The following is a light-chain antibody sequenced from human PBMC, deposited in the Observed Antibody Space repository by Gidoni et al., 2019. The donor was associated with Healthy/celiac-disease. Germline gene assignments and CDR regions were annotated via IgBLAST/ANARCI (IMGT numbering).Light chain of an antibody. J-gene: IGKJ1*01. CDR2: DAS. V-gene: IGKV3-11*01. CDR3: QQRSNWPPWT. CDR1: QSVSSY. Sequence: IVLTQSPATLSLSPGERATLSCRASQSVSSYLAWYQQKPGQAPRLLIYDASNRATGIPARLSGSGSGTDFTLTISSLEPEDFAVYYCQQRSNWPPWTFXQXTKVEIK.